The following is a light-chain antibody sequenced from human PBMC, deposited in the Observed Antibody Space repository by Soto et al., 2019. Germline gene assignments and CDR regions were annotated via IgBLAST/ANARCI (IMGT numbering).Light chain of an antibody. CDR1: SSDVGGYDY. V-gene: IGLV2-14*01. CDR2: DVS. J-gene: IGLJ1*01. CDR3: SSYTSSSPFV. Sequence: SVLTQPASVSRSPGRSITISYTGSSSDVGGYDYVSWYQQYPGKAPKLMIYDVSNRPSGVSNRFSGSKSGNTASLTISGLQAEDEADYYCSSYTSSSPFVFGTGTKVTVL.